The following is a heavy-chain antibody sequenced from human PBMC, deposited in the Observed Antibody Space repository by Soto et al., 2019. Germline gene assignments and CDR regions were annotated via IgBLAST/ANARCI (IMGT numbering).Heavy chain of an antibody. CDR1: GYTFTSYG. V-gene: IGHV1-18*01. J-gene: IGHJ4*02. D-gene: IGHD3-9*01. CDR2: ISAYNGNT. CDR3: ARVYGVRLRYFDGYFDY. Sequence: ASVKVSCKASGYTFTSYGISWVRQAPGQGLEWMGWISAYNGNTNYAQKLQCRVTMTTDTSTSTAYMELRSLRSDDTAVYYCARVYGVRLRYFDGYFDYWGQGTLVTVSS.